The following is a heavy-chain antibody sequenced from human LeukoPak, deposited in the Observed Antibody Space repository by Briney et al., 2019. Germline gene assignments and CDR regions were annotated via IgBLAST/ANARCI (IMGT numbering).Heavy chain of an antibody. V-gene: IGHV4-38-2*02. CDR3: ARTLSDASPVAT. CDR1: GYFLSSGFY. J-gene: IGHJ4*01. Sequence: PSETLSLTCNVSGYFLSSGFYWGWIRQPPGKGLEWIVSVYHSGTTIYNPSLKSRVTMSMDMSMNHYSLKLRSVTAADTAVYYCARTLSDASPVATWGHGTLVTVSS. D-gene: IGHD2-8*01. CDR2: VYHSGTT.